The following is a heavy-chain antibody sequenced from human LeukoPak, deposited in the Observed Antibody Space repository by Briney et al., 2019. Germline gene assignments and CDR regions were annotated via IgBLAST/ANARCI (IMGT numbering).Heavy chain of an antibody. J-gene: IGHJ4*02. CDR3: ARGYKPGYSSGWSIFDY. D-gene: IGHD6-19*01. CDR1: GYTFTGYY. V-gene: IGHV1-2*02. CDR2: INPNSGGT. Sequence: ASVKVSCKASGYTFTGYYMHWVRQAPGQGLEWMGWINPNSGGTNYAQKFQGRVTMTRNTSISTAYMELSSLRSEDTAVYYCARGYKPGYSSGWSIFDYWGQGTLVTVSS.